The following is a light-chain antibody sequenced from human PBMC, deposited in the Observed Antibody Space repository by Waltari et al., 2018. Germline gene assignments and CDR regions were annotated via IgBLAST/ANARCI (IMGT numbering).Light chain of an antibody. V-gene: IGKV1-5*03. CDR2: MAS. J-gene: IGKJ2*01. CDR1: QSVGTW. Sequence: DIQMTQPPSTLSASVGDRVTISCRASQSVGTWLAWYQQKPGKAPKLLIYMASSLESGVPSRFSGSGSGGGFTLTISSLQPDDFAAYSCQQYSSFSTFGQGTKVDI. CDR3: QQYSSFST.